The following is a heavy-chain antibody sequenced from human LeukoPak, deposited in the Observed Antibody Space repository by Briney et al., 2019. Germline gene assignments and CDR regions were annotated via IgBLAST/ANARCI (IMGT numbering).Heavy chain of an antibody. Sequence: ASVKVSCKVSGYTLTELSMHWVRQAPGKGLEWMGGFDPEDGETIYAQKFQGRVTMTRDTSISTAYMELNRLRSDDTAVYYCARVMGYYDSSGFGDYWGQGTLVTVSS. V-gene: IGHV1-24*01. J-gene: IGHJ4*02. CDR2: FDPEDGET. CDR1: GYTLTELS. D-gene: IGHD3-22*01. CDR3: ARVMGYYDSSGFGDY.